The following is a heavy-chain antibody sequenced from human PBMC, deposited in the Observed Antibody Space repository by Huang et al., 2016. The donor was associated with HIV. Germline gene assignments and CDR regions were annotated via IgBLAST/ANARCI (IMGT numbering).Heavy chain of an antibody. CDR1: GGSVFGHY. D-gene: IGHD2-15*01. V-gene: IGHV4-34*01. CDR3: ARSDSDSGGNDWFDP. CDR2: SNHSGTT. J-gene: IGHJ5*02. Sequence: QVQLQQWGAGLLKPSETLSLTCAVNGGSVFGHYWSWNRQPPGKGLEWIAESNHSGTTNYNASLKSRVSISVDISHNQVSLKLSSGTAADTAIYYCARSDSDSGGNDWFDPWGQGNPVTVSS.